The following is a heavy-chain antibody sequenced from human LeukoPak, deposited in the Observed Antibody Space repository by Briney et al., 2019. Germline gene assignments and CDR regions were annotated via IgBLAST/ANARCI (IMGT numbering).Heavy chain of an antibody. J-gene: IGHJ4*01. D-gene: IGHD5-24*01. CDR2: INTHGNTA. CDR1: GVTFNSYW. V-gene: IGHV3-74*01. Sequence: SLSLSWAVSGVTFNSYWINWVRHVPGKGLGWVAHINTHGNTANYADSLKGRFTISTDNAKNTLYLQMNSLRAEDAAIYYCVRDNAYTFDYWGHGTLVTVSS. CDR3: VRDNAYTFDY.